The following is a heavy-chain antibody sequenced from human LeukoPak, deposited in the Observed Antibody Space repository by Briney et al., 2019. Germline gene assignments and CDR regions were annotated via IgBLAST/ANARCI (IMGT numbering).Heavy chain of an antibody. J-gene: IGHJ4*02. CDR1: GGSISGSSYF. CDR2: IYYSGST. CDR3: AGLVGRYSSGLYYYYFDY. Sequence: SETLSLTCTVSGGSISGSSYFWGWIRQPPGKGLEWIGSIYYSGSTYYNPSLKSRVTISVDTSKNQFFLNLSSVTAADTAVYYCAGLVGRYSSGLYYYYFDYWGQGTLVTVSS. V-gene: IGHV4-39*07. D-gene: IGHD3-22*01.